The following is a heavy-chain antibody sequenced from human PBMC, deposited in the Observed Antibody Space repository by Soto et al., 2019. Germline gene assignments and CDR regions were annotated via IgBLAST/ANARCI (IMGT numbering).Heavy chain of an antibody. Sequence: EVQLLESGGGLVQPGGSLRLSCAASGFTFSSYAMSWVRQAPGKGLEWVSAISGSGGSTYYADSVKGRFTISRDNSKKTLYLQMNSLRAEDTAVSYCAKVGSGWYDAFDIWGQGKRVTVSS. CDR1: GFTFSSYA. V-gene: IGHV3-23*01. D-gene: IGHD6-19*01. J-gene: IGHJ3*02. CDR3: AKVGSGWYDAFDI. CDR2: ISGSGGST.